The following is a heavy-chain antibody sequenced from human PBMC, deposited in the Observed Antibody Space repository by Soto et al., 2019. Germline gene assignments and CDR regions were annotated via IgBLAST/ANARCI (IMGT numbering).Heavy chain of an antibody. V-gene: IGHV4-39*01. CDR2: IFYNGRT. Sequence: QVPLQEPGPGLVKPSETLSLTCSVSGGSISSPTYYWGWVRRAPGGGPEWIGNIFYNGRTDYNPTIQSRVNIPGDATKTKFSRRWASVTAADTAGYYGTGGEFSADDDSDWFDPWGHGTLVTVS. J-gene: IGHJ5*02. CDR3: TGGEFSADDDSDWFDP. CDR1: GGSISSPTYY. D-gene: IGHD5-12*01.